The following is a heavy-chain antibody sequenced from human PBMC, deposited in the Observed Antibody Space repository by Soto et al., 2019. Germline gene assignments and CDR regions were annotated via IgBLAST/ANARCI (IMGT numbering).Heavy chain of an antibody. V-gene: IGHV3-30*18. D-gene: IGHD3-3*01. CDR1: GFTFSSYG. Sequence: GGSLRLSCAASGFTFSSYGMHWVRQAPGKGLEWVALISYDGSNKYYADSVKGRFTISRDNSKNTLYLQMNSLRAEDTAVYYCAKDINDFWSGYYTGMDYWGQGTLVTVSS. CDR3: AKDINDFWSGYYTGMDY. CDR2: ISYDGSNK. J-gene: IGHJ4*02.